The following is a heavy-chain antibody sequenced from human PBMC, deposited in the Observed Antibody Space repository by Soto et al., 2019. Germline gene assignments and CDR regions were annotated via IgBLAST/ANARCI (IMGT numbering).Heavy chain of an antibody. D-gene: IGHD3-16*01. J-gene: IGHJ5*02. V-gene: IGHV1-8*01. CDR3: ARMATFGSLNWFDP. CDR2: MNPGSGDT. CDR1: GSGLTVID. Sequence: VSVKLYFKASGSGLTVIDVGWGRQATGQGLEWMGWMNPGSGDTGYAQKFQGRVTMTRDISIATAYMELSSLRSDDTAIYYCARMATFGSLNWFDPWRQGSLVTASS.